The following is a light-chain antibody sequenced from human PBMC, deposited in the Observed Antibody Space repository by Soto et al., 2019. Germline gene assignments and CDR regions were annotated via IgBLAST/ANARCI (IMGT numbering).Light chain of an antibody. Sequence: ETVLTQSPAILSLSPRERATLFCRASQSISRYLAWYQQKPGQAPRLLINDASNRATGTPARFSGSGSGTDFTLTISSLEPEDFGVYYCQQRSNWPPITFGQGTRLEIK. J-gene: IGKJ5*01. CDR1: QSISRY. V-gene: IGKV3-11*01. CDR2: DAS. CDR3: QQRSNWPPIT.